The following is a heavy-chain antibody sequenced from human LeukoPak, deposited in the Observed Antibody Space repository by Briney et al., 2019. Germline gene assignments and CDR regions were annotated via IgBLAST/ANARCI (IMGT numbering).Heavy chain of an antibody. CDR2: ISYDGSNK. CDR3: ARDWGSSSAPLDY. D-gene: IGHD6-6*01. V-gene: IGHV3-30-3*01. J-gene: IGHJ4*02. Sequence: GGSLRLSCAASGFTFSSYAMHWVRQAPGKGLEWVAVISYDGSNKYYADSVKGRFTISRDNSKNTLYLQMNSLRAEDTAVYYCARDWGSSSAPLDYWGQGTLVTVSS. CDR1: GFTFSSYA.